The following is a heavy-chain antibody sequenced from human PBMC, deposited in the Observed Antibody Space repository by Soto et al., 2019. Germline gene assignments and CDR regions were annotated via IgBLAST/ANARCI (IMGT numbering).Heavy chain of an antibody. CDR3: ARSLGAYCGGDCYSGMDV. CDR1: GGTFNSYA. CDR2: IIPIFGTT. D-gene: IGHD2-21*02. V-gene: IGHV1-69*12. J-gene: IGHJ6*02. Sequence: QVQLVQSGAEVKKPGSSVKVSCKASGGTFNSYAISWVRQAPGQGLEWMGGIIPIFGTTNYAQKFQDRVTIAAAESTSTAYMELSSLRSEDTAVFYCARSLGAYCGGDCYSGMDVWGQGTTVTVSS.